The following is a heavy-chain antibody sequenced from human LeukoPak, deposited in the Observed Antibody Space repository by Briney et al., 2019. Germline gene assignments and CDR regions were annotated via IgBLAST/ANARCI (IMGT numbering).Heavy chain of an antibody. CDR3: ARGVPTYYYDSSGYFDY. V-gene: IGHV4-59*12. D-gene: IGHD3-22*01. J-gene: IGHJ4*02. CDR2: IYHSGST. CDR1: GGSISSYY. Sequence: SETLSLTCTVSGGSISSYYWSWIRQPPGKGLEWIGYIYHSGSTYYNPSLKSRVTISVDRSKNQFSLKLSSVTAADTAVYYCARGVPTYYYDSSGYFDYWGQGTLVTVSS.